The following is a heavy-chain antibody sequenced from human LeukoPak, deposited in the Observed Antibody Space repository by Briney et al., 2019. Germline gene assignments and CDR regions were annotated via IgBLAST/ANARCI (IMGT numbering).Heavy chain of an antibody. CDR3: AKPLEKYTYGGNFDY. CDR2: ISSSADST. J-gene: IGHJ4*02. D-gene: IGHD4-23*01. CDR1: GFTFSSYA. V-gene: IGHV3-23*01. Sequence: PGGSLRLSCEASGFTFSSYAMSWVRQAPGKGLAWGSVISSSADSTYYADSVKGRFTISRDNSKNTLFLQMNSLRAEDTAVYYCAKPLEKYTYGGNFDYWGQGILVTVSS.